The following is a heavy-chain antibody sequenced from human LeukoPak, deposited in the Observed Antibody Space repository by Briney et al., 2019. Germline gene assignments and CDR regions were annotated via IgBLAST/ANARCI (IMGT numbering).Heavy chain of an antibody. CDR3: ARGPNYGARVDYLDS. J-gene: IGHJ4*02. CDR1: GFSFNRHW. D-gene: IGHD4-17*01. CDR2: IRQGGSEK. V-gene: IGHV3-7*01. Sequence: GGSLRLSCAASGFSFNRHWMTWVRQAPGKGLEWVASIRQGGSEKHYADSVKGRFTVSRDDAKNSLYFQMNSLSADDTAVYYCARGPNYGARVDYLDSWGQGTKVTVSS.